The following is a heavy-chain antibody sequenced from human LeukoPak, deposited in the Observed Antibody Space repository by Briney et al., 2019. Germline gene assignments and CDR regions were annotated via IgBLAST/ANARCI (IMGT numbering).Heavy chain of an antibody. Sequence: SETLSLTCAVYGGSFSGYYWSWIRQPPGKGLEWIGEINHSGSTNYNPSLKSRVTISVDTSKNQFSLKLSTVTAADTAVYYCARGGAIARWLVWRPQFDYWGQGTLVTVSS. CDR2: INHSGST. V-gene: IGHV4-34*01. CDR1: GGSFSGYY. D-gene: IGHD6-19*01. CDR3: ARGGAIARWLVWRPQFDY. J-gene: IGHJ4*02.